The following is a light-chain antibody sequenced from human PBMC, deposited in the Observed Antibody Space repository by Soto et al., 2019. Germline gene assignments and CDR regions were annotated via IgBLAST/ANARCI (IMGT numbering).Light chain of an antibody. CDR1: QSISSIF. CDR3: QQHDNSPIT. Sequence: IVVTQSPRILSLSPGGRASLSCGASQSISSIFLAWYQQKPGQAPRLLIYGASSRATSIPDRFSGTGSETDFTLTISRLEPEDFAVYYCQQHDNSPITFGQGTRLEI. J-gene: IGKJ5*01. V-gene: IGKV3-20*01. CDR2: GAS.